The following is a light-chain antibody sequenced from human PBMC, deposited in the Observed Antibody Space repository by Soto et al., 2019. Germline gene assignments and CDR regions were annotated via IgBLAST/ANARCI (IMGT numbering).Light chain of an antibody. CDR2: DVS. CDR1: SSDVGGYNY. Sequence: QSVLTQPASVSGSHGQSITISCTATSSDVGGYNYVSWYRSHPSEAPKLIIYDVSNRPSGVSDRFSGSKSGNTASLTISGLQAEDEADYYCSSYTSSISYDCGTGTKVPV. CDR3: SSYTSSISYD. J-gene: IGLJ1*01. V-gene: IGLV2-14*03.